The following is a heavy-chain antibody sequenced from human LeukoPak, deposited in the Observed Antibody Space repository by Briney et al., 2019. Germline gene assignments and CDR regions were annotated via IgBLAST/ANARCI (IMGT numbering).Heavy chain of an antibody. Sequence: GGSLRLSCAASGFTFSSYSMNWVRQAPGKGLEWVSSISSSSSYIYYADSVKGRFTISRDNAKNSLYLQMNSLRAEDTAVYYCAREPYYYDFWSGYYPGYYGMDVWGQGTTVTVSS. D-gene: IGHD3-3*01. J-gene: IGHJ6*02. CDR2: ISSSSSYI. CDR3: AREPYYYDFWSGYYPGYYGMDV. CDR1: GFTFSSYS. V-gene: IGHV3-21*01.